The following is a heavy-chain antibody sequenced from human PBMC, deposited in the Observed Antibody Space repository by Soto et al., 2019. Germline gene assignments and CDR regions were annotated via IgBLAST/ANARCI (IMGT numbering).Heavy chain of an antibody. CDR2: IWYDGSNK. D-gene: IGHD3-10*01. V-gene: IGHV3-33*01. Sequence: QVQLVESGGGVVQPGRSLRLSCAASGFTFGSYGMHWVRQAPGKGLEWVAVIWYDGSNKYYADSVKGRFTISRDNSKNTLYLQMNSLRAEDTAVYYCARDVLLWFGELLPGYYYYGMDVWGQGTTVTVSS. CDR1: GFTFGSYG. J-gene: IGHJ6*02. CDR3: ARDVLLWFGELLPGYYYYGMDV.